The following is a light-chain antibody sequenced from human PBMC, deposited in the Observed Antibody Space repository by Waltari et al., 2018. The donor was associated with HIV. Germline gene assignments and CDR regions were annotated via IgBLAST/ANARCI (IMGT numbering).Light chain of an antibody. CDR2: YDS. Sequence: SYVLTQPPSVSVAPGKTARVSCGGNNIGSKSVHWYQQKPGQAPVVVIYYDSGRPSGIPERVSGSNSGDTATLTIRRVEAGDEADYYCQLWDSNTDHPVFGGGTKLTVL. CDR1: NIGSKS. J-gene: IGLJ2*01. V-gene: IGLV3-21*04. CDR3: QLWDSNTDHPV.